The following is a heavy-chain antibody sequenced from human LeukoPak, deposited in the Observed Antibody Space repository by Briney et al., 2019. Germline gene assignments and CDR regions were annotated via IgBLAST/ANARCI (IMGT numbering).Heavy chain of an antibody. Sequence: SETLSLTCTVSGGSISSSSYYWGWIRQPPGKGLEWIGSIYYSGSTYYNPSLKSRVTISVDTSKNQFSLKLSSVTAADKAVYYCAILVAATGTHYYYGMDVWGQGTTVTVSS. CDR2: IYYSGST. CDR1: GGSISSSSYY. CDR3: AILVAATGTHYYYGMDV. V-gene: IGHV4-39*07. D-gene: IGHD6-13*01. J-gene: IGHJ6*02.